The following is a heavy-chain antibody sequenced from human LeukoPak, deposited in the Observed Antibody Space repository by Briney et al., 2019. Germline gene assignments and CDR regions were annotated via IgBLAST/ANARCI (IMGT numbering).Heavy chain of an antibody. V-gene: IGHV4-31*03. J-gene: IGHJ6*04. CDR2: IYYSGST. CDR1: GGSISSGGYY. Sequence: PSETLSLTCTVSGGSISSGGYYWSWIRQHPGKDLEWIGYIYYSGSTYYNPSLKSRVTISVDTSKNQFSLKLSSVTAADTAVYYCAREDLYYGSGSYYLYYYYGMDVWGKGTTVTVSS. D-gene: IGHD3-10*01. CDR3: AREDLYYGSGSYYLYYYYGMDV.